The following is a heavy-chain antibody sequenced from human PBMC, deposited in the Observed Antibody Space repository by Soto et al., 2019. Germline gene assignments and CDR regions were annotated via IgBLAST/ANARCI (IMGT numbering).Heavy chain of an antibody. CDR3: ARGGGVGATTGWD. Sequence: QVQLVQSGAEVKKPGSSVKVSCKASGGTFSNYAISWVRQAPGQGLEWMGGIIPIFGTANYAQKFQGRVTITADISTSTAYRGRSSLRPGDTPVYYGARGGGVGATTGWDWGQGTLVTVSS. J-gene: IGHJ4*02. V-gene: IGHV1-69*06. D-gene: IGHD1-26*01. CDR2: IIPIFGTA. CDR1: GGTFSNYA.